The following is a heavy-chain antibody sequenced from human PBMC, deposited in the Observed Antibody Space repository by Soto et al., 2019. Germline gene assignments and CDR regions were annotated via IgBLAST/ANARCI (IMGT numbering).Heavy chain of an antibody. V-gene: IGHV4-34*01. D-gene: IGHD3-10*01. CDR1: GGSFSGYY. CDR3: ARGRYYYGSGRQMGGEYYYGMDV. Sequence: QVQLQQWGAGLLKPSETLSLTCAVYGGSFSGYYWSWIRQPPGKGLEWIGEINHSGSTNYNPSLKSRVTISVDTAKNQFSLKLSSVTAADTAVYYCARGRYYYGSGRQMGGEYYYGMDVWGQGTTVTVSS. CDR2: INHSGST. J-gene: IGHJ6*02.